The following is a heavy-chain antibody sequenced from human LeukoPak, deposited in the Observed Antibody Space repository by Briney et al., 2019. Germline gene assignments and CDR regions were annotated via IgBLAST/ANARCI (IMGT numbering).Heavy chain of an antibody. CDR3: ARDLSITMIRGVTFDY. D-gene: IGHD3-10*01. Sequence: SETLSLTCTVSGGSISSSSYYWGWIRQPPGKGLEWIGSTYYSGSTYYNPSLKSRVTISVDTSKNQFSLKLSSVTAADTAVYYCARDLSITMIRGVTFDYWGQGALVTVSS. CDR1: GGSISSSSYY. J-gene: IGHJ4*02. V-gene: IGHV4-39*07. CDR2: TYYSGST.